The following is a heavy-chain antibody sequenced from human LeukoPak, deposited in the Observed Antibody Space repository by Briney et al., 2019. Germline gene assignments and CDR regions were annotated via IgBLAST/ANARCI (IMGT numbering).Heavy chain of an antibody. CDR1: GFSFDDYA. CDR3: AKDGGYCSSTSCYRGPKYFFYGMDV. V-gene: IGHV3-43*02. CDR2: ISGDGGST. J-gene: IGHJ6*02. Sequence: GGSLRLSCAASGFSFDDYAMLWVRQGPGKGLEWVSPISGDGGSTYYGDSVKGRFTISRDNSKNSLYLEMNSLTPEDTALYYCAKDGGYCSSTSCYRGPKYFFYGMDVWGQGTTVTVSS. D-gene: IGHD2-2*01.